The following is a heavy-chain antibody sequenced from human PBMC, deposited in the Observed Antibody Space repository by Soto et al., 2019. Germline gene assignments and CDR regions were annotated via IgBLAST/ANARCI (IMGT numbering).Heavy chain of an antibody. V-gene: IGHV4-59*08. CDR1: GVSITGYY. Sequence: SETLSLTCTVSGVSITGYYWSWVRQPPGKGLEWIGYIYYSGSTNYNPSLKSRVTISVDTSKNQFTLRLSSVTAADTAVYFCARRYRYGDYPYYYYYMDVWGKGTTVTVSS. CDR3: ARRYRYGDYPYYYYYMDV. J-gene: IGHJ6*03. D-gene: IGHD4-17*01. CDR2: IYYSGST.